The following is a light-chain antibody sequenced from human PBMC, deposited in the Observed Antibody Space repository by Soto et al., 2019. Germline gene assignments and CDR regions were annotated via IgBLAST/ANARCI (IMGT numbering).Light chain of an antibody. J-gene: IGKJ1*01. CDR3: QQRSNWRWT. CDR2: DAS. V-gene: IGKV3-11*01. Sequence: ENMLKQCPATLSLSKGERATLSCRASQSVSSYLAWYQQKPGQTPRLLIYDASNRATGIPARFSGSGSGTDFTLTISSLEPEDFAVYYCQQRSNWRWTFGQGTKVDIK. CDR1: QSVSSY.